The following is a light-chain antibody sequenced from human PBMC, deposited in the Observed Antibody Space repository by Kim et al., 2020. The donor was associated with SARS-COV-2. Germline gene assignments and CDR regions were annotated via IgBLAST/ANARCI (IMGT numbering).Light chain of an antibody. CDR2: CKN. CDR3: NSRDSSDNHRDV. Sequence: SSALTQDPAVSVALGQAVRITCQGDSLRRFYASWSQHRPGQAPRLVIYCKNSRPSGIPDRFSGSTSGNTAVLTSTGAQADDEADYYCNSRDSSDNHRDVFADGTKFTVL. J-gene: IGLJ1*01. V-gene: IGLV3-19*01. CDR1: SLRRFY.